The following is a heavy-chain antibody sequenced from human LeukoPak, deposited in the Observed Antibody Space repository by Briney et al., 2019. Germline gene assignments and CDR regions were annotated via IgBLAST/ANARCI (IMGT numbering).Heavy chain of an antibody. Sequence: PGGSLRLSCAASGFTFSNYWMHWVRQAPGKGLVWVSRINSDGGSTSYADSVKGRFTISRDNAKNTLYLQMNSLRAEDTAVYYCARGYYDSSGYYLIDYWGQGTLVTVSS. J-gene: IGHJ4*02. V-gene: IGHV3-74*01. D-gene: IGHD3-22*01. CDR3: ARGYYDSSGYYLIDY. CDR1: GFTFSNYW. CDR2: INSDGGST.